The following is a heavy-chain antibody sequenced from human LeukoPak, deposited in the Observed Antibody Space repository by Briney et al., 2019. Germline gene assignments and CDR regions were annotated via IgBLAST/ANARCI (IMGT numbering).Heavy chain of an antibody. D-gene: IGHD3-22*01. Sequence: GGSLRLSCAVSGFTMSSYSMNWVRQAPGKGLEWVSYISESSDTIYYADSAKGRFTISRDNAKNSLYLQMNSLRVEDTAVYYCARDGRWINYYDGSSPVWGQGTLVTVSS. CDR2: ISESSDTI. J-gene: IGHJ4*02. V-gene: IGHV3-48*01. CDR3: ARDGRWINYYDGSSPV. CDR1: GFTMSSYS.